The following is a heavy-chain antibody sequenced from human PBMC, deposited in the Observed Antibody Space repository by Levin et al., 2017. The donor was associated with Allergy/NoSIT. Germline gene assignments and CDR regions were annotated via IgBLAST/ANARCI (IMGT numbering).Heavy chain of an antibody. CDR1: SGSISNNY. CDR2: IHHSGNT. J-gene: IGHJ3*02. D-gene: IGHD1-26*01. Sequence: KASETLSLTCTVSSGSISNNYWSWIRKPPGKGLEWIGYIHHSGNTNYNPSLKSRLTISVDTSKNQFSLKLNSVTAADTAVYYCARHYVLAWELLKSDAFDIWGQGTMVTVSS. V-gene: IGHV4-59*08. CDR3: ARHYVLAWELLKSDAFDI.